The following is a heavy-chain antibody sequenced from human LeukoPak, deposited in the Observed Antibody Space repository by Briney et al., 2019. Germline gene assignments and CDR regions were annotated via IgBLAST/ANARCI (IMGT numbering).Heavy chain of an antibody. D-gene: IGHD3-3*01. CDR2: LQYDVSIH. V-gene: IGHV3-30*02. CDR3: TKDQGGVGSYEQ. CDR1: GSTLSISG. Sequence: GGPWSSSGAPPGSTLSISGMNGVGQARGKGLGWFSFLQYDVSIHYYEDCVKHRFTISRDNSRNTLYLQMNSLRVEDTVIYYCTKDQGGVGSYEQWGQGTLVTVSS. J-gene: IGHJ4*02.